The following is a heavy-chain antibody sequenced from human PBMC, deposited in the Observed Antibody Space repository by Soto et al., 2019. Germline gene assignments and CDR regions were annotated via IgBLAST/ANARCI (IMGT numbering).Heavy chain of an antibody. Sequence: TSETLSLTCTVSGGSISSGDYYWSWIRQPPGKGLEWIGYIYYSGSTYYNPSLKSLVTISVDTSKNQFSLKLSSVTAADTAVYYCARERPDGARLDPWGQGTLVTVSS. CDR3: ARERPDGARLDP. D-gene: IGHD6-6*01. V-gene: IGHV4-30-4*01. CDR1: GGSISSGDYY. CDR2: IYYSGST. J-gene: IGHJ5*02.